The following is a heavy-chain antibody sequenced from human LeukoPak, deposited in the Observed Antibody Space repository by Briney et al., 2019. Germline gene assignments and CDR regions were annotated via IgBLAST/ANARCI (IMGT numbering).Heavy chain of an antibody. J-gene: IGHJ4*02. CDR3: ARESDY. CDR2: IKQDGSEK. Sequence: GGSLRLSCAASGFTFSSYWKNWVRQAPGKGLEWVANIKQDGSEKYYVDSVKGRFTISRDNAKNSLYLQMNSLRAEDTAVYFCARESDYWGQGTLVTVSS. CDR1: GFTFSSYW. V-gene: IGHV3-7*01.